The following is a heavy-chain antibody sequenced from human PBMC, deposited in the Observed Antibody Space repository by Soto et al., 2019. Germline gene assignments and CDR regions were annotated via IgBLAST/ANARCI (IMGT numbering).Heavy chain of an antibody. CDR2: ISYDGSNK. Sequence: QVQLVESGGGVVQPGRSLRLSCAASGFTFSSYAMHWVRQAPGKGLEWVAVISYDGSNKYYADSLKGRFTISRDNSKNTLYLQMNSLRAEDTAVYYCARDALFDGDAFDIWGQVTMVTVSS. J-gene: IGHJ3*02. CDR3: ARDALFDGDAFDI. V-gene: IGHV3-30-3*01. CDR1: GFTFSSYA.